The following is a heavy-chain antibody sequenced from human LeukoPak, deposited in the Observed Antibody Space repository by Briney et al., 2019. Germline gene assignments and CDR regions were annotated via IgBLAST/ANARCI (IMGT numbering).Heavy chain of an antibody. CDR3: ARDIWMVRGENGMDV. Sequence: PSETLSLTCTVSSGSISDYYWSWIRQPAGKGLEWIGRIYYSGSTNYNPSLKSRVTMSVDTSKNQFSLKLTSVTAADTAVYYCARDIWMVRGENGMDVWGQGTTVTVSS. J-gene: IGHJ6*02. CDR1: SGSISDYY. CDR2: IYYSGST. V-gene: IGHV4-4*07. D-gene: IGHD3-10*01.